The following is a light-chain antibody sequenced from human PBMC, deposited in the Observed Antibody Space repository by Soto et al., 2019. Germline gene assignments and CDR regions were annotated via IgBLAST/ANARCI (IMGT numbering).Light chain of an antibody. CDR3: SSYTGSSPVV. CDR2: EVS. J-gene: IGLJ2*01. CDR1: SSDVGGYNY. Sequence: QSVLTQPASVSGSPGQSITISCTGISSDVGGYNYVSWYQHHPGKVPKLLIYEVSNRPSGVSNRFSGSKSGNTASMTISGLQAEDGADYYCSSYTGSSPVVFGGGTKLNVL. V-gene: IGLV2-14*01.